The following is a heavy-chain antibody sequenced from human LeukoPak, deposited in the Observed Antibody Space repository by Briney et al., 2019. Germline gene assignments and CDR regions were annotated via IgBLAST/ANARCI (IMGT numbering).Heavy chain of an antibody. J-gene: IGHJ6*02. D-gene: IGHD3/OR15-3a*01. CDR3: ARFGLPYSIDL. CDR2: IRPDGSAV. Sequence: GGSLRLSCIASGFTFNRHSMSWVRQAPVKGLEWVAGIRPDGSAVFYVDSVKGRFTFSRDNAKNSLDLQMNSLRAEDTAVYYCARFGLPYSIDLWGQGTMVTVSS. CDR1: GFTFNRHS. V-gene: IGHV3-7*01.